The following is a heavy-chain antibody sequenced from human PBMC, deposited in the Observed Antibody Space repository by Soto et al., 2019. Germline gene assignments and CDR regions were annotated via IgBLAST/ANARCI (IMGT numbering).Heavy chain of an antibody. CDR3: ARYGSGSSVWFDP. CDR2: IYYSGST. Sequence: QVQLQEWGPGLVKPSETLSLTCTVSGGSMSSCYWSWIRQPPGKGLEWIGYIYYSGSTIYNPSLKSRVTISVDTSKNQFSLKLSSVTAADTAVYYCARYGSGSSVWFDPWGQGTLVTVSS. V-gene: IGHV4-59*01. CDR1: GGSMSSCY. D-gene: IGHD3-10*01. J-gene: IGHJ5*02.